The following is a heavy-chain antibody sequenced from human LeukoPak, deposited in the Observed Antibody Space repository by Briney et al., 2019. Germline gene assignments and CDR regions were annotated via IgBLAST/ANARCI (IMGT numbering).Heavy chain of an antibody. CDR2: INPNSGGT. D-gene: IGHD3-10*01. J-gene: IGHJ4*02. V-gene: IGHV1-2*02. Sequence: ASVKVSCKASGYTFTGYYMHWVRQAPGQGLEWMGWINPNSGGTNYAQKFQGRVTMTRGTSISTAYMELSRLRSDDTAVYYCARGLYGSGSFDYWGQGTLVTVSS. CDR3: ARGLYGSGSFDY. CDR1: GYTFTGYY.